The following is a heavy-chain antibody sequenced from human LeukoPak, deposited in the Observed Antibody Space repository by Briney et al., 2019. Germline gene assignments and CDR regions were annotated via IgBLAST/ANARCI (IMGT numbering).Heavy chain of an antibody. Sequence: SPSETLSLTCAVYGGSFSGYYWSWIRQPPGKGLEWIGEINHSGSTNYNPSLKSRVTISVDTSKNQFSLKLSSVTAADTAVYYCAREYYYDSSGNEGAFDIWGQGTMVTVSS. D-gene: IGHD3-22*01. J-gene: IGHJ3*02. CDR2: INHSGST. CDR3: AREYYYDSSGNEGAFDI. V-gene: IGHV4-34*01. CDR1: GGSFSGYY.